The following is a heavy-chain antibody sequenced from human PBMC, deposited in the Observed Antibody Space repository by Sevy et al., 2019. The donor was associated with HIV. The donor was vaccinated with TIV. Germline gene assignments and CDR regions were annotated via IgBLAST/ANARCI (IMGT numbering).Heavy chain of an antibody. CDR2: ISNSGNTI. Sequence: GGSLRLSCTASGFTFSTYEMNWVRQAPGKGLEWVSYISNSGNTIYYSDSVKGRFTISRDNAKNSLYLQMNSLRAEDTAVYYCARDPEGSGYFQHWGQGTLVTVSS. D-gene: IGHD1-26*01. J-gene: IGHJ1*01. CDR3: ARDPEGSGYFQH. V-gene: IGHV3-48*03. CDR1: GFTFSTYE.